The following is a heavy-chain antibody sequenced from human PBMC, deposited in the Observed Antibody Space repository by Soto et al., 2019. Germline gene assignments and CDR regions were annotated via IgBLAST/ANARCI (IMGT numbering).Heavy chain of an antibody. J-gene: IGHJ4*02. D-gene: IGHD6-19*01. CDR2: IYHSGST. CDR3: ARHIAVSGTRGFDF. V-gene: IGHV4-4*02. CDR1: GGSISTNW. Sequence: QVQLQESGPGLMKPSGTLSLTCAVSGGSISTNWWSWVRQPPGKGLEWTGEIYHSGSTNDNPALKNRVTMSVDKSDNHLSLTLNSVTAADTAVYYCARHIAVSGTRGFDFWGQGTLVTVSS.